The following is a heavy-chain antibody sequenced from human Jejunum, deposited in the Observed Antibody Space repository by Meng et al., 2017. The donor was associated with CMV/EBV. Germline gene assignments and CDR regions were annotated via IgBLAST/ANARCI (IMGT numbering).Heavy chain of an antibody. CDR2: IYSGGITT. Sequence: GAASGFTFSGDALSWVRQAPGKGLEGVSIIYSGGITTYYAESVKGRFTVSRDDSKNTLYLQMNSLRGEDTAVYYCAKAVSSGYFDSWGQGTLVTVSS. CDR3: AKAVSSGYFDS. CDR1: GFTFSGDA. J-gene: IGHJ4*02. V-gene: IGHV3-23*03. D-gene: IGHD3-22*01.